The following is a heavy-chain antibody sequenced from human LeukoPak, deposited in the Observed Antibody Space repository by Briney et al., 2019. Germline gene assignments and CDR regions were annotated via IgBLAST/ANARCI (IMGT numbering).Heavy chain of an antibody. D-gene: IGHD5-12*01. CDR3: ARVWLRDYMDV. Sequence: PGGSLRLSCAVSGFTFRSYAMNWVRQAPGKGLERVAAITADGGSTHYTTSVKGRFIISRDTPKNTLSLQMNSLRAEDTAVYFCARVWLRDYMDVWGEGTTVSVSS. V-gene: IGHV3-23*01. CDR2: ITADGGST. CDR1: GFTFRSYA. J-gene: IGHJ6*03.